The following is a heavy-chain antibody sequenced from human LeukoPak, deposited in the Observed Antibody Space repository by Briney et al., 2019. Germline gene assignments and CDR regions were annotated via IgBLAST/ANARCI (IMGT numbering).Heavy chain of an antibody. CDR2: INTNTGNP. CDR1: GYTFTSYA. Sequence: GASVKVSCKASGYTFTSYAMNWVRQAPGQGLEWMGWINTNTGNPTYAQGFTGRFVFSLDTSVSTAYLQISSLKAEDTAIYYCARVRACITATCYWFDPWGQGTLVTVSS. V-gene: IGHV7-4-1*02. CDR3: ARVRACITATCYWFDP. J-gene: IGHJ5*02. D-gene: IGHD2-2*01.